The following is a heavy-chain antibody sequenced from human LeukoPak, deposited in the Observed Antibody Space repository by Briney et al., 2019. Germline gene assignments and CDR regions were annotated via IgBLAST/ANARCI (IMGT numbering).Heavy chain of an antibody. J-gene: IGHJ4*02. Sequence: KTGGSLRLSCAASGFPFSNYWMSWVRQAPGKGLEWVSSISSSSSYIYYADSVKGRFTISRDNAKNSLYLQMNSLRAEDTAVYYCARDRGSGSYYTPRLPFDYWGQGTLVTVSS. V-gene: IGHV3-21*01. CDR3: ARDRGSGSYYTPRLPFDY. CDR1: GFPFSNYW. D-gene: IGHD3-10*01. CDR2: ISSSSSYI.